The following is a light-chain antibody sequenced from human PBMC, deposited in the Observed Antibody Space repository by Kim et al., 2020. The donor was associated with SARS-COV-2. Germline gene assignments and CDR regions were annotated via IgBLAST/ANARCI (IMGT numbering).Light chain of an antibody. Sequence: ALGQAVRITCQGSSLGMYYASWYKQKPGQAPVIVIHGKDIRPSGIPDRFSASSSGNRASLTITGAQADDEADYDCSSRDSSGTRLVFGGGTQLTVL. CDR2: GKD. J-gene: IGLJ3*02. CDR1: SLGMYY. CDR3: SSRDSSGTRLV. V-gene: IGLV3-19*01.